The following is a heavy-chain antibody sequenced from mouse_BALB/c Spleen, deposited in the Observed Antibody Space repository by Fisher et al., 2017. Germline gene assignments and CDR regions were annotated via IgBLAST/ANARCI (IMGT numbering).Heavy chain of an antibody. CDR3: ARHRGSIYGYDERHTMDY. V-gene: IGHV5-9-2*01. J-gene: IGHJ4*01. Sequence: GCFTISRDNAKNNLYLQMSSLRSEDTALYYCARHRGSIYGYDERHTMDYWGQGTSVTVSS. D-gene: IGHD2-2*01.